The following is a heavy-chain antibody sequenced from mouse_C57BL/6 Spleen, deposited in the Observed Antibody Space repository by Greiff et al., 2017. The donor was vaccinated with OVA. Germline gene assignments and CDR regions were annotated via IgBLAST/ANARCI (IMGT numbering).Heavy chain of an antibody. Sequence: QVQLQQPGAELVRPGSSVKLSCKASGYTFTSYWMHWVKQRPIQGLEWIGNIDPSDSETHYNQKFKDKATLTVDKSSSTAYMQLSSLTSEDSAVYYCARTYDGYYDAMDYWGQGTSVTVSS. CDR1: GYTFTSYW. CDR2: IDPSDSET. V-gene: IGHV1-52*01. D-gene: IGHD2-3*01. J-gene: IGHJ4*01. CDR3: ARTYDGYYDAMDY.